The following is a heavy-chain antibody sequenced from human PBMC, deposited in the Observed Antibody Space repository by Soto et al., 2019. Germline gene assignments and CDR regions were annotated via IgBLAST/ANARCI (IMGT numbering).Heavy chain of an antibody. CDR3: ARDSVVPSSYYYYYGMDV. D-gene: IGHD2-2*01. CDR2: TYYRSKWYN. CDR1: GDSVSSNSAA. J-gene: IGHJ6*02. Sequence: PSQTLSLTCAISGDSVSSNSAAWNWIRQSPSRGLEWLGRTYYRSKWYNDYAVSVKSRITINPDTSKNQFSLQLNSVTPEDTAVYCCARDSVVPSSYYYYYGMDVWGQGTTVTVSS. V-gene: IGHV6-1*01.